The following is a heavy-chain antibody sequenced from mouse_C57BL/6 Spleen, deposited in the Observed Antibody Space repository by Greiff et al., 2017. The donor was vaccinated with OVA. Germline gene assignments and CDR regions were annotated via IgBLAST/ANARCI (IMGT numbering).Heavy chain of an antibody. J-gene: IGHJ4*01. V-gene: IGHV2-2*01. CDR1: GFSLTSYG. D-gene: IGHD2-3*01. CDR2: IWSGGST. Sequence: VQVVESGPGLVQPSQSLSITCTVSGFSLTSYGVHWVRQSPGKGLEWLGVIWSGGSTDYNAAFISRLSISKDNSKSQVFFKMNSLQADDTAIYYCARDGYYEDYAMDYWGQGTSVTVSS. CDR3: ARDGYYEDYAMDY.